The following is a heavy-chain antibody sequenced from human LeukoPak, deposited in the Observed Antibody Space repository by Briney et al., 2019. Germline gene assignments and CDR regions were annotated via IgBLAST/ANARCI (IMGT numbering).Heavy chain of an antibody. V-gene: IGHV3-23*01. J-gene: IGHJ4*02. CDR1: GFTFNW. D-gene: IGHD5-12*01. CDR2: ISGSGGST. Sequence: GGSLRLSCAVSGFTFNWMSWVRQAPGKGLEWVSAISGSGGSTYYADSVKGRFTISRDNSKNTLYLQVNSLRAEDTAVYYCATTISWGQGTLVTVSS. CDR3: ATTIS.